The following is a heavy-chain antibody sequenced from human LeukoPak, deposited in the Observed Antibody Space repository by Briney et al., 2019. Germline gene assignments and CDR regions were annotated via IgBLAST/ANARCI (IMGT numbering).Heavy chain of an antibody. CDR1: GFTFGDYA. V-gene: IGHV3-49*04. J-gene: IGHJ4*02. Sequence: GGSLRLSCTTSGFTFGDYAMSLVRQAPGKGLEWVGFIRSKVYGGTPEYAASVKGRFTISRDDSKSIAYLQMNSLKTEDTAVYYCTRVDYSSTSCYISHADYWGRGTLVTVSS. CDR2: IRSKVYGGTP. D-gene: IGHD2-2*02. CDR3: TRVDYSSTSCYISHADY.